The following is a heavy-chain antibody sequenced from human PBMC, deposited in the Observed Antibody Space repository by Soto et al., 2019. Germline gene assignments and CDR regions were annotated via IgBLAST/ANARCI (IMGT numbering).Heavy chain of an antibody. Sequence: GESLKISCKGSGYSFTSYWIGWVRQMPGKGLEWMGIIYPGDSDTRYSPSFQGQVTISADKSISTAYLQWSSLKASDTAMYYCAGGGVRGVITRTRDYYGMDVWGQGTTVTISS. CDR2: IYPGDSDT. V-gene: IGHV5-51*01. D-gene: IGHD3-10*01. CDR1: GYSFTSYW. J-gene: IGHJ6*02. CDR3: AGGGVRGVITRTRDYYGMDV.